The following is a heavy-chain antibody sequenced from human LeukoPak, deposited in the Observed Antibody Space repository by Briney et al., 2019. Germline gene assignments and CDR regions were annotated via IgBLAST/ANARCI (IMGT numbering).Heavy chain of an antibody. V-gene: IGHV1-2*02. D-gene: IGHD2-2*01. Sequence: GASVKVSCKASGYTFTGYYMHWVRQAPGQGLEWMGWINPNSGGTNYAQKFQGRVTMTRDTSISTAYMELSRLRSDDTAVYYCATYCSSTSCFGDGAFDIWGQGTMVTVSS. CDR3: ATYCSSTSCFGDGAFDI. J-gene: IGHJ3*02. CDR2: INPNSGGT. CDR1: GYTFTGYY.